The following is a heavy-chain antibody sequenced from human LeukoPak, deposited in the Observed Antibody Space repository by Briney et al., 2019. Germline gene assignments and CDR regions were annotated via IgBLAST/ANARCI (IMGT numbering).Heavy chain of an antibody. V-gene: IGHV3-7*03. CDR2: INQDGSEK. J-gene: IGHJ5*02. CDR3: ARELWFDP. Sequence: GGSLRLSCAASGFTFSSYGMSWVHQAPGKGLEWVANINQDGSEKYYVDSVKGRFTISRDNAKNSLYLQMNSLRAEDTAVYYCARELWFDPWGQGTLVTVSS. CDR1: GFTFSSYG.